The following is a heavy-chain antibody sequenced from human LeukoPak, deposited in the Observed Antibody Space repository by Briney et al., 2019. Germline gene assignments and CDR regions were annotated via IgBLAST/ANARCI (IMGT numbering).Heavy chain of an antibody. Sequence: GGSLRLSCATSGFXFSSYGIHWVRQAPGKGLEWVAVIWYDGSNIHYADSVQGRFTISRDSSKNMLYPQMNSLRAEDTGVYYCANNGVSPNYYYGMNVWGQGTTVTVSS. D-gene: IGHD2-8*01. CDR2: IWYDGSNI. V-gene: IGHV3-33*06. J-gene: IGHJ6*02. CDR3: ANNGVSPNYYYGMNV. CDR1: GFXFSSYG.